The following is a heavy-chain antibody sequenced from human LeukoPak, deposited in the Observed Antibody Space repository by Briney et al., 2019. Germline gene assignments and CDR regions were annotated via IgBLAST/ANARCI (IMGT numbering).Heavy chain of an antibody. CDR3: ARSYSNHLLGMDV. J-gene: IGHJ6*02. CDR2: IYSGGST. CDR1: GFIVSSYY. D-gene: IGHD4-11*01. Sequence: GGSLRLSCAASGFIVSSYYMTWVRQAPGKGLEWVSVIYSGGSTYYADSVKGRVAIPRDNSKNTVFLQMNSVRAEDTAVYYCARSYSNHLLGMDVWGQGTTVTVSS. V-gene: IGHV3-66*01.